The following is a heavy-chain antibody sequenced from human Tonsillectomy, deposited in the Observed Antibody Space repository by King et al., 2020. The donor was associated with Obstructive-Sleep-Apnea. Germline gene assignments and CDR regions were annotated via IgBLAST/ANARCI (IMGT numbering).Heavy chain of an antibody. CDR3: ARGILSFYYYYAMDV. V-gene: IGHV3-11*01. Sequence: VQLVESGGGLVKPGGSLRLSCAASGFTLSDYYMTWIRQAPGKGLEWVSYISSSSSTIYYADSVKGRFTISRDNAKNSLYLHMNSLRAEDTAVYYCARGILSFYYYYAMDVWGQGTTVTVSS. J-gene: IGHJ6*02. CDR1: GFTLSDYY. CDR2: ISSSSSTI.